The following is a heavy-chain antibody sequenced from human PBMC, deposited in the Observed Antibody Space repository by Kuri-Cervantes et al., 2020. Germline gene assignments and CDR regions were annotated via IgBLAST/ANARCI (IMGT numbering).Heavy chain of an antibody. Sequence: GSLRFSCTVSGGAVSSGSYYWSWIRQPPGKGLEWIGYINYSGSTNYNPSLTSRVTISVDTSKNQFSLKLSSVTAADTAVYYCARFTDYGDYGAPDYWGQGTLVTVSS. CDR2: INYSGST. V-gene: IGHV4-61*01. CDR1: GGAVSSGSYY. J-gene: IGHJ4*02. CDR3: ARFTDYGDYGAPDY. D-gene: IGHD4-17*01.